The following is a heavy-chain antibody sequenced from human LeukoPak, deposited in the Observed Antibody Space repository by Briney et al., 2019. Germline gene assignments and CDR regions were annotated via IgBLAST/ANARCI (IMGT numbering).Heavy chain of an antibody. CDR2: INHRGST. V-gene: IGHV4-34*01. J-gene: IGHJ4*02. D-gene: IGHD3-3*01. CDR3: ARGLTILDY. Sequence: PSETLSLTCAVYGGSFSGYYWSWIRQPPGKGLEWIGEINHRGSTNYNPSLKSRVTISVDTSKNQFSLKLSSVTAADTAVYYCARGLTILDYWGQGTLVTVSS. CDR1: GGSFSGYY.